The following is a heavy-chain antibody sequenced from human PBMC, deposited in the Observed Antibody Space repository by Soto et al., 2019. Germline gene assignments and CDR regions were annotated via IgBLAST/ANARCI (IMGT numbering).Heavy chain of an antibody. CDR1: GGSISSYY. J-gene: IGHJ3*02. CDR3: SSLAVADVAFDI. Sequence: PSETLSLTCTVSGGSISSYYWSWIRQPPGKGLEWIGYIYYSGSTNYNPSLKSRVTISVDTSKNQFSLKLSSVTAADTAVYYCSSLAVADVAFDIWAQGTMVTVSS. CDR2: IYYSGST. D-gene: IGHD6-19*01. V-gene: IGHV4-59*08.